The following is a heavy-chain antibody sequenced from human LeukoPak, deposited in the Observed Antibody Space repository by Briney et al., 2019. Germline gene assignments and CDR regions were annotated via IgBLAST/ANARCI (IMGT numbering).Heavy chain of an antibody. CDR2: ISGGGGST. D-gene: IGHD5-18*01. CDR3: ARVTRFGAFDI. CDR1: GFTFTSYS. Sequence: GGSLRLSCAASGFTFTSYSMNWVRQAPGKGLEWVSTISGGGGSTYYADSVKGRFTISRDNSKNTLYLQMNSLRAEDTAVYYCARVTRFGAFDIWGQGTMVTVSS. J-gene: IGHJ3*02. V-gene: IGHV3-23*01.